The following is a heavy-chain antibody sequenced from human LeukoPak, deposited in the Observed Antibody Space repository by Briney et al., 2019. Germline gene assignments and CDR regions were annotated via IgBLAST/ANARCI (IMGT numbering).Heavy chain of an antibody. CDR2: ISYDGSNK. CDR3: ARDHDILGAFDI. J-gene: IGHJ3*02. D-gene: IGHD3-9*01. V-gene: IGHV3-30-3*01. CDR1: GFTFSSYA. Sequence: GGSLRHSCAASGFTFSSYAMHWVRQAPGKGLEWVAVISYDGSNKYYADSVKGRFTISRDNSKNTLYLQMNSLRAEDTAVYYCARDHDILGAFDIWGQGTMVTVSS.